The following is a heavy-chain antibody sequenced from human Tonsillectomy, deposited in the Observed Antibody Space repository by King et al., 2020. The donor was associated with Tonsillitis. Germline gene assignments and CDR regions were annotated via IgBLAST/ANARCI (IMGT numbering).Heavy chain of an antibody. D-gene: IGHD3-3*01. CDR2: IYHSGST. V-gene: IGHV4-30-2*01. J-gene: IGHJ5*02. CDR3: ARGTEYYDFWSGYWFDP. Sequence: QLQESGSGLVKPSQTLSLTCAVSGGSISSGAYSWRWIRQPPGKGLEWIGYIYHSGSTYYNPSFKSRVTISVDRSKNQFSLKLKSVTAADTAVYYCARGTEYYDFWSGYWFDPWGQGALVTVSS. CDR1: GGSISSGAYS.